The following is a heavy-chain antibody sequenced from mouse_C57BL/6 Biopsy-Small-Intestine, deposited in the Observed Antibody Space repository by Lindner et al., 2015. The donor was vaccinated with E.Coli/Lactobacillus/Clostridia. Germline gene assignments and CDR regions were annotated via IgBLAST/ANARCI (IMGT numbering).Heavy chain of an antibody. J-gene: IGHJ2*01. CDR2: IYPRSGNT. Sequence: VQLQESGAELARPGASGKLSCKASGYAFTNYGISWVKQRPGQGLEWIGEIYPRSGNTYYNEKFKGKATLTADKSSSTAYMELRSLTSEDSAVYFCARRNYYGSSHYFDYWGQGTTLTVSS. CDR1: GYAFTNYG. D-gene: IGHD1-1*01. CDR3: ARRNYYGSSHYFDY. V-gene: IGHV1-81*01.